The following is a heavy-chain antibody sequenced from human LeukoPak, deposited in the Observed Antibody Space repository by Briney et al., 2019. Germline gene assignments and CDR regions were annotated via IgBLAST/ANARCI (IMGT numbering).Heavy chain of an antibody. CDR1: GFTFSSYA. J-gene: IGHJ3*02. V-gene: IGHV3-23*01. Sequence: GGSLRLPCEASGFTFSSYAMSWGRQAPGKGLEWVSGISGSGGSTYYADSVKGRFTISRDNSKNTLYLQMNSLRAEDTAVYYCARPYYYDSSGYYTGDAFDIWGQGTMVTVSS. CDR3: ARPYYYDSSGYYTGDAFDI. CDR2: ISGSGGST. D-gene: IGHD3-22*01.